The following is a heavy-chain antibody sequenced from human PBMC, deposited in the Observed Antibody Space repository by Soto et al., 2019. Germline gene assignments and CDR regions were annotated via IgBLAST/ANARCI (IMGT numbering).Heavy chain of an antibody. CDR3: SRHRYCSSTSCYAVGWFDP. J-gene: IGHJ5*02. D-gene: IGHD2-2*01. CDR2: IYYSGST. CDR1: GGSISSYY. V-gene: IGHV4-59*08. Sequence: SETLSLTCTVSGGSISSYYWSWIRQPPGKGLEWIGYIYYSGSTNYNPSLKSRVTISVDTSKNQFSLKLSSVTAADTAVYYCSRHRYCSSTSCYAVGWFDPWGQGTLVTVSS.